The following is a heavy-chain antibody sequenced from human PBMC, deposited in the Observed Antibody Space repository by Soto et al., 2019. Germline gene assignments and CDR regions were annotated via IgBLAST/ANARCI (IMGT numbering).Heavy chain of an antibody. CDR2: IIPIVGTA. Sequence: QVQLVQSGAEVKKPGSSVKVSCKASGGTFSSYAISWVRQAPGQGLEWMGGIIPIVGTANYAQKFQGRVTITADKSTSTAYMELSSLRSEDTAVYYCARGRLIAAAGHYYYYGMDVWGQGTTVTVSS. D-gene: IGHD6-13*01. CDR1: GGTFSSYA. J-gene: IGHJ6*02. V-gene: IGHV1-69*06. CDR3: ARGRLIAAAGHYYYYGMDV.